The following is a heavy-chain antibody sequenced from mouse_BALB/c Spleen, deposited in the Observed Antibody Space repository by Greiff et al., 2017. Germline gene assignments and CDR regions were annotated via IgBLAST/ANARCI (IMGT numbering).Heavy chain of an antibody. CDR3: TRDSYGNYAMDY. CDR2: ISSGGSYT. CDR1: GFTFSSYT. V-gene: IGHV5-6-4*01. J-gene: IGHJ4*01. D-gene: IGHD2-1*01. Sequence: EVQLVESGGGLVKPGGSLKLSCAASGFTFSSYTMSWVRQTPEKRLEWVATISSGGSYTYYPDSVKGRFTISRDNAKNTLYLQMSSLKSEDTAMYYCTRDSYGNYAMDYWGQGTSVTVSS.